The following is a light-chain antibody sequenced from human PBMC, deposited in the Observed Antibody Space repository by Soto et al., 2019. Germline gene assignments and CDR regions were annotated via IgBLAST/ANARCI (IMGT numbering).Light chain of an antibody. V-gene: IGLV2-14*01. CDR3: CSYAGGSTYV. CDR2: EVS. CDR1: SSDIGGYNY. Sequence: QSALTQPASVSGSPGQSITISCTGTSSDIGGYNYVSWYQQHPGKAPKLMIYEVSNRPSGVYNRFSGSKSGNTASLTISGLQAEDEAYYYCCSYAGGSTYVFGTGTKVTVL. J-gene: IGLJ1*01.